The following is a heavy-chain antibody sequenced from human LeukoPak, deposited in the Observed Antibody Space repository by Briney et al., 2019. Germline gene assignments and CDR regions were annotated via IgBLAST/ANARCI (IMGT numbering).Heavy chain of an antibody. J-gene: IGHJ4*02. CDR3: ARRAYISSWYVFDY. V-gene: IGHV3-20*04. Sequence: PGGSLSPSWPFPGFPVRSNQMTRVRQAPGKGLEGVCGISWTGGRTGYADSMRGRFTISRDNAKNSLYLQMNSLRVQDTALYYCARRAYISSWYVFDYCGQGTLVTVSS. D-gene: IGHD6-13*01. CDR1: GFPVRSNQ. CDR2: ISWTGGRT.